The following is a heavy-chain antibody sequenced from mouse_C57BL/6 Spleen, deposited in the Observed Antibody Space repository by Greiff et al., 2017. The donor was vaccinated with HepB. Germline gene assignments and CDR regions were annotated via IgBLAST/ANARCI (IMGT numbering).Heavy chain of an antibody. CDR3: TDPSWFAY. CDR2: IRLKSDNYAT. CDR1: GFTFSNYW. J-gene: IGHJ3*01. V-gene: IGHV6-3*01. Sequence: DVMLVESGGGLVQPGGSMILSCVASGFTFSNYWMNWVRQSPEKGLEWVAQIRLKSDNYATLYAESVKGRFTISRDDSKTSVYLQMNNLRAEDTGSYYCTDPSWFAYWGQGTLVTVSA.